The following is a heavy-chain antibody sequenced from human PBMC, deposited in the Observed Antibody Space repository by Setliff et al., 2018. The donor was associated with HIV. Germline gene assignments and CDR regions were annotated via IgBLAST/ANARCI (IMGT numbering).Heavy chain of an antibody. CDR3: ARGGALSGFFFPNWLDP. J-gene: IGHJ5*02. V-gene: IGHV1-8*02. Sequence: ASVKVSCKASGGTFSSYAINWVRQAPGQGLEWMGWMNPNSGNTGYAQKFQGRVTMTRNTSITTSYMDLSRLTSDDTGIYYCARGGALSGFFFPNWLDPWGQGTLVTVSS. D-gene: IGHD6-19*01. CDR2: MNPNSGNT. CDR1: GGTFSSYA.